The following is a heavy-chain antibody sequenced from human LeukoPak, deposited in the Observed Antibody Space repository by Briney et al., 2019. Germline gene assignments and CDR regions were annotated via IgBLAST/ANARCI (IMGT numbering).Heavy chain of an antibody. J-gene: IGHJ2*01. CDR1: GYTFTDFY. CDR2: IIPTSGGT. V-gene: IGHV1-2*06. CDR3: ARDQAAITTPLAWSFAL. Sequence: ASVKVSCKASGYTFTDFYIHWVRQAPGQGLEWMGRIIPTSGGTSYARKFQGRVTMTRDTSTNTLYMELSSLRSEDTAVYYCARDQAAITTPLAWSFALWGRGTLVTVSS. D-gene: IGHD1-14*01.